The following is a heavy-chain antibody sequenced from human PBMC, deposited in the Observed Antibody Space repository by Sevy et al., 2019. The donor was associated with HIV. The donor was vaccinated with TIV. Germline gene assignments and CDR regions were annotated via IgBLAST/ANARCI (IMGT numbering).Heavy chain of an antibody. V-gene: IGHV4-59*08. CDR2: VYYTAGT. CDR3: ARRNDFDT. CDR1: GGSINSDH. Sequence: SETLSLTCTVSGGSINSDHWNWIRQPPGKGLEWIGYVYYTAGTNYNPSLKNRVTISVDRTKNQFSLKLTSVTAADTAVYYCARRNDFDTWGQGTMVTVS. J-gene: IGHJ3*02.